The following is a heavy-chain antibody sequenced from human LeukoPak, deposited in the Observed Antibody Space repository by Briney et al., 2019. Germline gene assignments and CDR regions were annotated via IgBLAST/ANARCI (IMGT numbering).Heavy chain of an antibody. D-gene: IGHD6-19*01. V-gene: IGHV3-23*01. J-gene: IGHJ6*04. CDR2: ISGSGGST. CDR1: GFTFTSYA. Sequence: GGSLRLSCAASGFTFTSYAMHWVRQAPGKGLEWVSAISGSGGSTYYADSVKGRFTISRDNSKNTLYLQMNSLRAEDTAVYYCAKDMSDSSGWYPYYGMDVWGKGTTVTVSS. CDR3: AKDMSDSSGWYPYYGMDV.